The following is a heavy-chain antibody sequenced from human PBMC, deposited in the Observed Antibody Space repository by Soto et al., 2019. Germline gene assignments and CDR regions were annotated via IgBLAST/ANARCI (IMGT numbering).Heavy chain of an antibody. J-gene: IGHJ5*02. CDR2: ISAYNGDT. CDR1: GYTFTSYG. CDR3: ATHYDILPNWFDP. Sequence: EASVKVSCKASGYTFTSYGISWVRQAPGQGLEWMGWISAYNGDTNYPQKLQGRVTMTTDTSTSTAYMELRSLRSDDTAVYYCATHYDILPNWFDPWGQGTLVTVSS. V-gene: IGHV1-18*04. D-gene: IGHD3-9*01.